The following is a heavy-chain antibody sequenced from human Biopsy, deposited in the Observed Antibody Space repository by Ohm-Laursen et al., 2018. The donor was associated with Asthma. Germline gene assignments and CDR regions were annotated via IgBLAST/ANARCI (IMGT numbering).Heavy chain of an antibody. CDR3: ARDSPSGSDFDYYDFDY. D-gene: IGHD5-12*01. Sequence: SLRLSCAASGFMFSDYVFHWVRQAPGKGLEWVAIISYDGTNTYYADSVKGRFTISRDNSKNTLYLQMNGLKAEDTAVYYCARDSPSGSDFDYYDFDYWGQGSLVTVSS. CDR2: ISYDGTNT. J-gene: IGHJ4*02. CDR1: GFMFSDYV. V-gene: IGHV3-30-3*01.